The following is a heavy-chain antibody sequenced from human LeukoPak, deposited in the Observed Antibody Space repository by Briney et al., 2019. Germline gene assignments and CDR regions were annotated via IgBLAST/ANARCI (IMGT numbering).Heavy chain of an antibody. D-gene: IGHD3-22*01. Sequence: SETLSLTCSVSGGSIGRSVYYWGWIRQSPGKGLEWIGSIHFGGTTHQNPSLKSRATISEDTSKNQFSLKLTSVTAADTAVYYCARRDNVGYYSWFDPWGQGTLVTVSS. V-gene: IGHV4-39*01. CDR2: IHFGGTT. J-gene: IGHJ5*02. CDR3: ARRDNVGYYSWFDP. CDR1: GGSIGRSVYY.